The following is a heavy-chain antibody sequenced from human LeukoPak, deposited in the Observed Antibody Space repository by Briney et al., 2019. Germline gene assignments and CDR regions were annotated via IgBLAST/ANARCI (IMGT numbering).Heavy chain of an antibody. V-gene: IGHV3-13*01. CDR3: ARATVTTHLFDY. CDR2: IGTAGDT. CDR1: GFTFSSYD. D-gene: IGHD4-17*01. J-gene: IGHJ4*02. Sequence: GGSLRLSCAASGFTFSSYDMHWVRQATGKGLEWVSAIGTAGDTYYPGSVKGRFTISRENAKNSLYLQMNSLRAGDTAVYYCARATVTTHLFDYWGQGTLVTVSS.